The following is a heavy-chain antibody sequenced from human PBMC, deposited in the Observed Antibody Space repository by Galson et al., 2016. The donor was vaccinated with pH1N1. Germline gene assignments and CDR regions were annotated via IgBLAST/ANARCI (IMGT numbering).Heavy chain of an antibody. J-gene: IGHJ6*02. CDR3: TTDRDYGDYLGGTDV. Sequence: SLRLSCAASGFTFSNAWMSWVRQAPGKGLEWVGRIKSKTDGGTTDYAAPVKGRFNISRDDSKITLYLQMNSLKTEDTAVYYCTTDRDYGDYLGGTDVWGQGTTVTVSS. D-gene: IGHD4-17*01. V-gene: IGHV3-15*01. CDR1: GFTFSNAW. CDR2: IKSKTDGGTT.